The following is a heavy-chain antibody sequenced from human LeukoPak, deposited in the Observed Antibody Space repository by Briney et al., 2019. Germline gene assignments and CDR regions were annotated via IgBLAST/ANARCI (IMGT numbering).Heavy chain of an antibody. CDR1: GYIFTSYY. CDR3: ARDLLLPYDILTGLLGY. V-gene: IGHV1-46*01. J-gene: IGHJ4*02. Sequence: ASVKVSCKASGYIFTSYYLHWVRQAPGQGLEWMGILNPSGGNTSYAQQFQGRVTMTRDTSTSTVYLELGSLRSEDTAVYYCARDLLLPYDILTGLLGYWGQGTLVTVSS. CDR2: LNPSGGNT. D-gene: IGHD3-9*01.